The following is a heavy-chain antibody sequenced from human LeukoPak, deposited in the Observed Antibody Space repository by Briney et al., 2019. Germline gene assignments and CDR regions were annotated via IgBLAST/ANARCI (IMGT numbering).Heavy chain of an antibody. J-gene: IGHJ4*02. CDR1: GGSISSYY. Sequence: PSETLSLTCTVSGGSISSYYWSWIRQPPGKGLEWIGNIYYSGSTNYNPSLKSRVTISVDTSKNQFSLKLSSVTAADTAVYYCARDPRYCTNGVCYSGIDYWGQGTLVTVSS. CDR3: ARDPRYCTNGVCYSGIDY. V-gene: IGHV4-59*01. D-gene: IGHD2-8*01. CDR2: IYYSGST.